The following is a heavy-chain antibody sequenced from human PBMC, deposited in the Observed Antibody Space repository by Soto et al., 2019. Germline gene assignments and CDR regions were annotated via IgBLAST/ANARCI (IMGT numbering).Heavy chain of an antibody. V-gene: IGHV4-59*08. J-gene: IGHJ6*02. D-gene: IGHD3-10*01. CDR1: GGSIINYY. CDR2: MGYNGFT. CDR3: ARQGFGELHGLVDV. Sequence: SETLSLTCTVSGGSIINYYWTWILQPPGKGLEWIGYMGYNGFTRYNPSLRSRVAISLDTAKNQFSLNLSSVTAADTALYYCARQGFGELHGLVDVWGQGITVTVSS.